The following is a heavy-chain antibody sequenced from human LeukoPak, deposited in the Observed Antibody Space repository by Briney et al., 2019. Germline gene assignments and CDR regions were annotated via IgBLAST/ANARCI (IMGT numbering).Heavy chain of an antibody. Sequence: PGGSLRLSCAASGFTFSSYGMHWVRQAPGKGLEWVAFIRYDGSNKCYADSVKGRFTISRDNSKNTLYLQMNSLRADDTAVYYCAKDLEAVEPFFDYSGQGTLVTVSS. CDR2: IRYDGSNK. D-gene: IGHD1-1*01. V-gene: IGHV3-30*02. CDR1: GFTFSSYG. J-gene: IGHJ4*02. CDR3: AKDLEAVEPFFDY.